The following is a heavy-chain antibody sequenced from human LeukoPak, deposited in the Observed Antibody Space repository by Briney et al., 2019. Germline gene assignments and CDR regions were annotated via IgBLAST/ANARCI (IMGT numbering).Heavy chain of an antibody. CDR1: GFTFSGDY. Sequence: GGSLRLSCAASGFTFSGDYMSWIRQAPGKGLEWVSYISSVGSSIVYADSVKGRFTISRDNAKNSLFLQMNSLRAEDTAVYYCARARGAGPGAHFDYWGQGTPVIVSS. V-gene: IGHV3-11*01. CDR3: ARARGAGPGAHFDY. CDR2: ISSVGSSI. D-gene: IGHD3-10*01. J-gene: IGHJ4*02.